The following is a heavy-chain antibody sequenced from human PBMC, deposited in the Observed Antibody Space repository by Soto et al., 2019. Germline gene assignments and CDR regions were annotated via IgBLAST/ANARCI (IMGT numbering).Heavy chain of an antibody. CDR3: ARRRGIAASTMGGLDY. Sequence: QVQLVESVGGVVQPGRSLRLSCAASGFTFSSYGMHWVRQAPGKGLEWVAVIWYDGSNKYYADSVKGRFTISRDNSKNTLSLQMNSLRADDTAVYYCARRRGIAASTMGGLDYWCQGTRVTVCS. D-gene: IGHD6-13*01. CDR1: GFTFSSYG. J-gene: IGHJ4*02. V-gene: IGHV3-33*01. CDR2: IWYDGSNK.